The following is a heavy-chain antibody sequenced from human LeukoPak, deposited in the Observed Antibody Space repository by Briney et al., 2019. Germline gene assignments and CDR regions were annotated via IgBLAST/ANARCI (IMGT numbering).Heavy chain of an antibody. V-gene: IGHV4-30-2*01. CDR3: AGNSLIVVVVAATQHYYYYGMDV. CDR1: GGSISSGGYS. J-gene: IGHJ6*02. Sequence: SETLSLTCAVSGGSISSGGYSWSWIRQPPGKGLEWIGYIYHSGSTYYNPSLKSRVTISVDTSKSQFSLKLSSVTAADTAVYYCAGNSLIVVVVAATQHYYYYGMDVWGQGTTVTVSS. CDR2: IYHSGST. D-gene: IGHD2-15*01.